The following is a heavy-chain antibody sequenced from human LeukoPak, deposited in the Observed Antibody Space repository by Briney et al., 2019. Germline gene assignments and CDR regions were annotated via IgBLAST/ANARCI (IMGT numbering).Heavy chain of an antibody. J-gene: IGHJ5*02. V-gene: IGHV1-46*01. CDR1: GYTFTSYY. Sequence: ALVKVSCKASGYTFTSYYMHWVRQAPGQGLEWMGIINPSGGSTSYAQKFQGRVTMTRDTSTSTVYMELSSLRSEDTAVYYCAREFYPPFTMVRVSWFDPWGQGTLVTVSS. CDR2: INPSGGST. CDR3: AREFYPPFTMVRVSWFDP. D-gene: IGHD3-10*01.